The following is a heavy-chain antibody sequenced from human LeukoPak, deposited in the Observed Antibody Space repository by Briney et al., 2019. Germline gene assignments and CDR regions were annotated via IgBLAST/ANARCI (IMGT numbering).Heavy chain of an antibody. CDR2: IYYSGST. J-gene: IGHJ4*02. D-gene: IGHD6-6*01. CDR1: GGSISSGTYY. Sequence: SETLSLTCTVSGGSISSGTYYWSWIRQHPGKGLEWIVYIYYSGSTYYTPSLKRRVIISVDTSKSQFSLKLSSMTAADTAVYYCARLLQTGIAARHYYFDYWGQGTLVTVSS. CDR3: ARLLQTGIAARHYYFDY. V-gene: IGHV4-31*03.